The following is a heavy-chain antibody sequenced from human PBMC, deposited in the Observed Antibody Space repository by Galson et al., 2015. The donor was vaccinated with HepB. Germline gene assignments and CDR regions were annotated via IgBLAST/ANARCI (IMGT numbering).Heavy chain of an antibody. CDR2: IEQDGSEK. CDR1: GFTFSTYW. Sequence: AMILACAASGFTFSTYWMTWVRQAPGEGLEWVANIEQDGSEKNYVDSVKGRFTISRDNAKNSLFLQMNSLRAEDTAVYYCVRVGSSWYSYLDSWGQGTLVTVSS. J-gene: IGHJ4*02. V-gene: IGHV3-7*03. D-gene: IGHD6-13*01. CDR3: VRVGSSWYSYLDS.